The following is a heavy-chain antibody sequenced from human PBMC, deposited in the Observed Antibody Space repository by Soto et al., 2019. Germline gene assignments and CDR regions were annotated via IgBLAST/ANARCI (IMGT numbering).Heavy chain of an antibody. V-gene: IGHV4-4*02. J-gene: IGHJ4*02. Sequence: QVQLQESGPGLVKPSGTLSLTCTVSGGSMSSSNWWNWVRQPPGKGLEWIGETHHSGRTNYNPSLTRRVTISVDKSKNHFSLKLRSVTAADTAVYYCARSAATVLDYWGQGTLVTVSS. CDR1: GGSMSSSNW. CDR2: THHSGRT. D-gene: IGHD5-18*01. CDR3: ARSAATVLDY.